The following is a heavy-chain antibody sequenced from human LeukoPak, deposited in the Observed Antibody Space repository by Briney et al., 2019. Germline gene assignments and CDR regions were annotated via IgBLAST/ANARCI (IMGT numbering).Heavy chain of an antibody. Sequence: ASVKVSCKASGYPFTSYGIGWVRQAPGQGLEWMGWISAYDGNTDYAQNLQGRVTMTTDTSTSTAYMELRSLRSDDTAVYYCARDRLDIVTTIIFDYWGQGTLVTVSS. CDR1: GYPFTSYG. V-gene: IGHV1-18*01. CDR3: ARDRLDIVTTIIFDY. CDR2: ISAYDGNT. D-gene: IGHD5-12*01. J-gene: IGHJ4*02.